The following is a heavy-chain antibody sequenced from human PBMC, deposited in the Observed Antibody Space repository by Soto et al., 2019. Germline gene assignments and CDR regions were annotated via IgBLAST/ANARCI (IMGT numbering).Heavy chain of an antibody. J-gene: IGHJ6*02. D-gene: IGHD2-8*01. CDR3: ARLVVGYCTNGVCPMSSYYYYGMDV. V-gene: IGHV4-39*01. CDR2: IYYSGST. CDR1: GGSISSSSYY. Sequence: PSETLSLTCTVSGGSISSSSYYWGWIRQPPGKGLEWIGSIYYSGSTYYNPSLKSRVTISVDTSKNQFSLKLSSVTAADPAVYYCARLVVGYCTNGVCPMSSYYYYGMDVWGQGTPVTVSS.